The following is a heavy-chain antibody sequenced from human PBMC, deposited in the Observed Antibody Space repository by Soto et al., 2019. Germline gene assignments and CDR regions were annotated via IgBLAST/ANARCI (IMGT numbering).Heavy chain of an antibody. D-gene: IGHD1-1*01. Sequence: EVQLLESGGGLVQPGGSLRLSCAASGFTFSNYAMSWVRQAPGKGLEWVSAISSSGDSPYYADSVKGRFTVSRDNSKNTLYLQMNSLRVEDTAIYYFARNTIPLPHYWGQGTLVTVSS. CDR2: ISSSGDSP. V-gene: IGHV3-23*01. J-gene: IGHJ4*02. CDR3: ARNTIPLPHY. CDR1: GFTFSNYA.